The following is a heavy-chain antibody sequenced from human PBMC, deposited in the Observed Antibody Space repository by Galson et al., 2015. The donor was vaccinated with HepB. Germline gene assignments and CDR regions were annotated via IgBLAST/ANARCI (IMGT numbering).Heavy chain of an antibody. V-gene: IGHV3-33*01. D-gene: IGHD2-2*01. J-gene: IGHJ4*02. CDR2: ISSDGSDK. CDR1: GCCFTNSG. Sequence: LRLSCAAAGCCFTNSGMRWVRQAPGEGVVGVPLISSDGSDKNNPPSVEGHFTISRDQSKHTVSLQMDSLRAEDTAVYYCARDRTYCGSPSCSRMGPNYWGQGTLVTVSS. CDR3: ARDRTYCGSPSCSRMGPNY.